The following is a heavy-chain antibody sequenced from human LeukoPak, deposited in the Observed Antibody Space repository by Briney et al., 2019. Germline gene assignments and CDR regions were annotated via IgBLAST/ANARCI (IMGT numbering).Heavy chain of an antibody. Sequence: GESLKISCKASGYSFTNYWIGWVRQMPGKGLEWMGIIYPGDSNTRYSPSFQDQVLISADKSVSTTYLHWGSLQASDTAMYFRARRGSSTSDAVDIWGQGTMVTVS. V-gene: IGHV5-51*01. CDR3: ARRGSSTSDAVDI. CDR1: GYSFTNYW. D-gene: IGHD3-10*01. CDR2: IYPGDSNT. J-gene: IGHJ3*02.